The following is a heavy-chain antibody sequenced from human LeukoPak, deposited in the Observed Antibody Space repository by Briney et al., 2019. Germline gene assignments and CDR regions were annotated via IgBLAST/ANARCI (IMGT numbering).Heavy chain of an antibody. CDR1: GFSVSNTY. V-gene: IGHV3-53*01. J-gene: IGHJ6*02. CDR3: ARDGGYCSGNSCYYSYGSDV. Sequence: GGSETLSCEASGFSVSNTYLSWVRQAPGKGLGWVSVIYSGGDTYYADAVKGRFTISRDSFSNTLYLQMNSLRAEDTAVYYCARDGGYCSGNSCYYSYGSDVWGQG. CDR2: IYSGGDT. D-gene: IGHD2-2*01.